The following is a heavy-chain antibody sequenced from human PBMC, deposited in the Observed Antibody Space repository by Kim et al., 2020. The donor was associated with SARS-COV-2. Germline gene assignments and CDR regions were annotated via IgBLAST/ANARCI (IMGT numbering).Heavy chain of an antibody. J-gene: IGHJ5*02. CDR3: AKGGYSGYDPPHNWFDP. CDR2: ISYDGSNK. Sequence: GGSLRLSCAASGFTFSSYGMHWVRQAPGKGLEWVAVISYDGSNKYYADSVKGRFTISRDNSKNTLYLQMNSLRAEDTAVYYCAKGGYSGYDPPHNWFDP. V-gene: IGHV3-30*18. D-gene: IGHD5-12*01. CDR1: GFTFSSYG.